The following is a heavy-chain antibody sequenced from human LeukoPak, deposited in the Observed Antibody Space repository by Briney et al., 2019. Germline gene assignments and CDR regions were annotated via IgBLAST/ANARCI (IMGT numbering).Heavy chain of an antibody. Sequence: SETLSLTCTVSGGSISSYYWSWIRQPPGKGLEWIGYIYYSGSTNYNPSLKSRVTISVDTSKNQFSLKLSSVTAADTAVYYCARLYAKDAFDIWGQGTMVTVSS. D-gene: IGHD2-8*01. CDR3: ARLYAKDAFDI. V-gene: IGHV4-59*08. J-gene: IGHJ3*02. CDR1: GGSISSYY. CDR2: IYYSGST.